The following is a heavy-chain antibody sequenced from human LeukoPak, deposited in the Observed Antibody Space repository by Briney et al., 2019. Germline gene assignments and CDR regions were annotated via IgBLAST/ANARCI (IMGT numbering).Heavy chain of an antibody. D-gene: IGHD3-10*01. V-gene: IGHV3-23*01. CDR1: GFTFSSSA. Sequence: PGGPLRLSCAASGFTFSSSAMSWVRQAPGKGLEWVSGISGSGGSTYYADSVKGRFTISRDNSKNTLYLQMNSLRAEATAVYYCAKSTRSYPHYFDYWGQGTLVTVSS. CDR3: AKSTRSYPHYFDY. CDR2: ISGSGGST. J-gene: IGHJ4*02.